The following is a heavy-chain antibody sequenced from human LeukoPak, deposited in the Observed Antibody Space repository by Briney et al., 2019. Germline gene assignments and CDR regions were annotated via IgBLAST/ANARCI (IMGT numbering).Heavy chain of an antibody. D-gene: IGHD6-19*01. J-gene: IGHJ4*02. V-gene: IGHV3-74*01. CDR2: INTDGAVT. CDR1: GFTFSKYW. CDR3: ATKQWLAPPPDS. Sequence: GGPLRLSCAASGFTFSKYWMLWVRQAPGKGLESVSRINTDGAVTTYADSVKGRFTVSRDNADNTMFLQMNSVRDEDTAVYYCATKQWLAPPPDSWGQGTPVTVSS.